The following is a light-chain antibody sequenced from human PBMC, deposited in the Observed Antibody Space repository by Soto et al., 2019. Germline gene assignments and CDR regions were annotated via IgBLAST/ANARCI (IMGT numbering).Light chain of an antibody. J-gene: IGLJ1*01. Sequence: QSALTQPTSASGSPGQSVTISCTGTSSDVGGYNYVSWYQQHPGKAPKLMIYEVSKRPSGVPDRFSGSESGNTASLTVSGLQAEDEADYYCSSYAGSNSYVFGTGTKLTVL. CDR3: SSYAGSNSYV. CDR1: SSDVGGYNY. CDR2: EVS. V-gene: IGLV2-8*01.